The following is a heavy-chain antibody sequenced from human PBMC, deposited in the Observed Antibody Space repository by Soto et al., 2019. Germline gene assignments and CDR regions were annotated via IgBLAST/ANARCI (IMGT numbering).Heavy chain of an antibody. CDR2: IYDSGNT. CDR1: GGSISTSSYH. Sequence: SETLSLTCTVSGGSISTSSYHWGWIRQPPGKGLEWIANIYDSGNTYNNPSLKSRVTISVDTSKNQFSLKLSSVTAADTAVFYCARHYSSGSRNWFDPWGQGTLVTVSS. J-gene: IGHJ5*02. CDR3: ARHYSSGSRNWFDP. D-gene: IGHD6-19*01. V-gene: IGHV4-39*01.